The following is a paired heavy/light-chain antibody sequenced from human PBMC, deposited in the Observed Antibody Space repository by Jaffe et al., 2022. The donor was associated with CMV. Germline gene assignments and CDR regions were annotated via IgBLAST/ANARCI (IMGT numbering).Heavy chain of an antibody. D-gene: IGHD3-3*01. CDR1: GYTLTELS. Sequence: QVQLVQSGAEVKKPGASVKVSCKVSGYTLTELSMHWVRQAPGKGLEWMGGFDPEDGETIYAQKFQGRVTMTEDTSTDTAYMELSSLRSEDTAVYYCCAAQYSITIFGVYAFDIWGQGTMVTVSS. CDR3: CAAQYSITIFGVYAFDI. J-gene: IGHJ3*02. V-gene: IGHV1-24*01. CDR2: FDPEDGET.
Light chain of an antibody. CDR3: QQYNSPYT. Sequence: DIQMTQSPSTLSASVGDRVTITCRASQSISSWLAWYQQKPGKAPKLLIYKASSLESGVPSRFSGSGSGTEFTLTISSLQPDDFATYYCQQYNSPYTFGQGTKLEIK. CDR1: QSISSW. V-gene: IGKV1-5*03. CDR2: KAS. J-gene: IGKJ2*01.